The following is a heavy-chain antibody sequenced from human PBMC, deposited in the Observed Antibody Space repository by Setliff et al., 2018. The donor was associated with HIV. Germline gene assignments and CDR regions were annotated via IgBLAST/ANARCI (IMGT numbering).Heavy chain of an antibody. Sequence: SSETLSLTCTVSGGSISSHYWSWIRQPPGKGLEWIGSIYYSGSTNYNPSLQSRVTISVDTSKNQSSLMLGSMTAADTAVYYCARVVYYFGSDRPYYYGMDVWGQGTTVTVSS. V-gene: IGHV4-59*08. J-gene: IGHJ6*02. CDR2: IYYSGST. CDR3: ARVVYYFGSDRPYYYGMDV. CDR1: GGSISSHY. D-gene: IGHD3-10*01.